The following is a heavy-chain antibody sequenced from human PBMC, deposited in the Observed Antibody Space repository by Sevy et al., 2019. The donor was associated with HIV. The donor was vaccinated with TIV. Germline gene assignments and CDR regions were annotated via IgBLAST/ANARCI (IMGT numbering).Heavy chain of an antibody. D-gene: IGHD3-22*01. V-gene: IGHV3-30*18. J-gene: IGHJ4*02. CDR3: AKDVAPLRFYDSGGFDY. CDR1: GFTFSTYG. CDR2: ISYDGSNK. Sequence: GGSLRLSCVVSGFTFSTYGMHWVRQAPGKGLEWVAVISYDGSNKYYSDSVKGRFTISRANSKNTLYLQMNSLRAEDTAMYYCAKDVAPLRFYDSGGFDYWGLGTLVTVSS.